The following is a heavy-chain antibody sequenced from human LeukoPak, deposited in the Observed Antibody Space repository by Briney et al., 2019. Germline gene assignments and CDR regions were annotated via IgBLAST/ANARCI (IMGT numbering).Heavy chain of an antibody. V-gene: IGHV3-23*01. Sequence: GGSLRLSCAASGFTFSSYAMSWVRQAPGKGLGWVSAISGSVVSTYYAHYVKSRFTIYRDNSKNTLYLQMNSLRAEDTAVYYCAKAVIVVVPAASDYWGQGTLVTVSS. D-gene: IGHD2-2*01. CDR1: GFTFSSYA. CDR2: ISGSVVST. CDR3: AKAVIVVVPAASDY. J-gene: IGHJ4*02.